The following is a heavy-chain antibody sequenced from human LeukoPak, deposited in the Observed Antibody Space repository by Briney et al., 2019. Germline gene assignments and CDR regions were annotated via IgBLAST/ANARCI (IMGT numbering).Heavy chain of an antibody. D-gene: IGHD2-2*01. CDR2: IYYSGST. J-gene: IGHJ4*02. Sequence: SETLSLTCTVSGGSISSYYWSWIRQPPGKGLEWIGYIYYSGSTNYNPFLKSRVTISVDTSKNQFSLKLSSVTAADTAVYYCARDCSSTSCYGTFDYWGQGTLVTVSS. CDR1: GGSISSYY. V-gene: IGHV4-59*01. CDR3: ARDCSSTSCYGTFDY.